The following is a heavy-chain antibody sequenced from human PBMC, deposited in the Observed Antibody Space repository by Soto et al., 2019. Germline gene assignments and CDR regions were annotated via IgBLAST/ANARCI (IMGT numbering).Heavy chain of an antibody. CDR1: GYNFPNYW. Sequence: PGESLKISCKGSGYNFPNYWIGWVRQMPGKGLEWMGIIYPGDSDTRYSPSFQGQVTISADKSITTAYLQWNSLKASDTAMYYCARRYGSGSYYFDYWGQGTLVTVSS. J-gene: IGHJ4*02. V-gene: IGHV5-51*01. D-gene: IGHD6-19*01. CDR3: ARRYGSGSYYFDY. CDR2: IYPGDSDT.